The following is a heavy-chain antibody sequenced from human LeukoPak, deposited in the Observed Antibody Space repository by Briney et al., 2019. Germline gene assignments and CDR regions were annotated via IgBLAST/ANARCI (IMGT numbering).Heavy chain of an antibody. CDR2: MNPNSYNT. J-gene: IGHJ6*03. V-gene: IGHV1-8*01. Sequence: GASVKVSCKASGYTFTSYDINWVRQATGQGLEWMGWMNPNSYNTGYAQKFQGRVTMTRNTSISTAYMELSSLRSEDTAVYYCARGPYYYGSGSYLSYYYMDVWGKGTTVTVSS. D-gene: IGHD3-10*01. CDR3: ARGPYYYGSGSYLSYYYMDV. CDR1: GYTFTSYD.